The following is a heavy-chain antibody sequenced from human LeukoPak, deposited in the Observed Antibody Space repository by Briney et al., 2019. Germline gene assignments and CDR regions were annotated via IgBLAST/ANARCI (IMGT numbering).Heavy chain of an antibody. CDR1: GFTFSNYW. J-gene: IGHJ4*02. Sequence: GSLRLSCAASGFTFSNYWMNWVRQAPGKGLEWVANINQEGSEKYYVDSVKGRFTISRDNAKNSLYLQMNSLRAEDTAVYYCARGPLRTDVYWGQGTLVTVSS. CDR2: INQEGSEK. CDR3: ARGPLRTDVY. V-gene: IGHV3-7*05. D-gene: IGHD2-8*01.